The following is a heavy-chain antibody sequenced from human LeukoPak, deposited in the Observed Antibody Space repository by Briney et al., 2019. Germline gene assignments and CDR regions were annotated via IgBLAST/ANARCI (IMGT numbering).Heavy chain of an antibody. V-gene: IGHV4-59*01. D-gene: IGHD2-21*02. CDR1: GGSISSYY. Sequence: PSETLSLTCTVSGGSISSYYWSWIRQPPGKGPEWIGYICSSGSTNYNPSLKSRVTISVDTSKNQFSLKLSSVTAADTAVYYCARFAYCGGHCWYYFDYWGQGSLITVSS. CDR2: ICSSGST. CDR3: ARFAYCGGHCWYYFDY. J-gene: IGHJ4*02.